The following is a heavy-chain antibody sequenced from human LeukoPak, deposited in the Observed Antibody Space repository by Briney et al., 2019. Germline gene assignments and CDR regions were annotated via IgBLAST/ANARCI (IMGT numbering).Heavy chain of an antibody. Sequence: SETLSLTCTVSGGSIGSGYYWAWVRQPPGKGLEWIGSIHYGGTTHYNPSLQSRVTISADTSKNQFALDLRSVTAADTAVYYCTRDIGDFVSDFWGQGTLVTVSS. CDR3: TRDIGDFVSDF. V-gene: IGHV4-39*02. D-gene: IGHD2-21*02. J-gene: IGHJ4*02. CDR2: IHYGGTT. CDR1: GGSIGSGYY.